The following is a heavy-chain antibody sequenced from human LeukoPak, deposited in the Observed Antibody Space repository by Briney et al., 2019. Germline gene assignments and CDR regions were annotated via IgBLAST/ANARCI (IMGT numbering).Heavy chain of an antibody. CDR1: GYTFTGYY. V-gene: IGHV1-2*04. CDR3: ARGIAAAENWFDP. D-gene: IGHD6-13*01. Sequence: ASVTVSCKASGYTFTGYYMHWVRQAPGQGLEWMGWINPNSGGTNYAQKFQGWVTMTRDTSISTAYMELSRLRSDDTAVYYCARGIAAAENWFDPWGQGTLVTVSS. J-gene: IGHJ5*02. CDR2: INPNSGGT.